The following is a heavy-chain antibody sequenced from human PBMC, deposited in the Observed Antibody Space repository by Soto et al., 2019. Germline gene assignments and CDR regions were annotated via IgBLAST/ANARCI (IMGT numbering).Heavy chain of an antibody. CDR1: GFTFSSYS. CDR2: ISSSSSYI. V-gene: IGHV3-21*01. Sequence: GGSLRLSCAASGFTFSSYSMNWVRQAPGKGLEWVSSISSSSSYIYYADSVKGRFTISRDNAKNSLYLQMNSLRAEDTAVYYCARDFLNISWKPEGFDYWGQGTLVTVSS. CDR3: ARDFLNISWKPEGFDY. J-gene: IGHJ4*02. D-gene: IGHD1-1*01.